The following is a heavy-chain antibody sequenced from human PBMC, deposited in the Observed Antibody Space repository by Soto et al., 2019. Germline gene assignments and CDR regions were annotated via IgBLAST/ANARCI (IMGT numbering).Heavy chain of an antibody. CDR2: INPNSGAT. D-gene: IGHD2-21*01. V-gene: IGHV1-46*04. J-gene: IGHJ6*02. CDR3: ASRVLCDMDV. CDR1: GDTFTTNY. Sequence: QEQLVQSGAEAKEPGASLKVSCKASGDTFTTNYIHWVRQAPGQGLEWMGRINPNSGATLYAQKLHGRLTLTTDTSTSTVYMDLHSLKSEDSAVYYCASRVLCDMDVWGQGTTVTVSS.